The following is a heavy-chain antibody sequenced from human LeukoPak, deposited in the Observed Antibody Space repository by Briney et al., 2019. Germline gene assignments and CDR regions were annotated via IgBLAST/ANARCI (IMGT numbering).Heavy chain of an antibody. V-gene: IGHV1-69*05. CDR3: ARGRRGSSSWYGVDY. D-gene: IGHD6-13*01. CDR2: IIPIFGTA. CDR1: GGTFSSYA. Sequence: ASVKVSCKXSGGTFSSYAISWVRQAPGQGLEWMGGIIPIFGTANYSQKLQGRVTITTDESTSTAYMELSSLRSEDTAVYYCARGRRGSSSWYGVDYWGQGTLVTVSS. J-gene: IGHJ4*02.